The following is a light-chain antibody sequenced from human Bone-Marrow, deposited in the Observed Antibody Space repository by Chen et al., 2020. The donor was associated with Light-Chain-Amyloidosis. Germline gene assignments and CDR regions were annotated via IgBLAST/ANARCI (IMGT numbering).Light chain of an antibody. CDR1: QSVLYSSNNKNY. J-gene: IGKJ2*01. CDR3: QQYYSTPYT. Sequence: DVVMTQSPDSMDVSRGERATINCKSSQSVLYSSNNKNYLAWYQQKPGQPPKLLIYWASTRESGVPDRFSGSGSGTDFTLTISSLQAEDVAVYYCQQYYSTPYTFGQGTKLEIK. V-gene: IGKV4-1*01. CDR2: WAS.